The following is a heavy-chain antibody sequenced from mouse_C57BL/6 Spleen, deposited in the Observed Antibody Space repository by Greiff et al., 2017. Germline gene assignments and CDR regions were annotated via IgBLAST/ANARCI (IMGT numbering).Heavy chain of an antibody. V-gene: IGHV14-4*01. J-gene: IGHJ2*01. CDR2: IDPENGDT. CDR1: GFNIKDDY. D-gene: IGHD1-1*01. CDR3: TTYYGSSWGFDY. Sequence: VQLQQSGAELVRPGASVKLSCTASGFNIKDDYMHWVKQRPEQGLEWIGWIDPENGDTEYASKFQGKATITADTSSNTAYLQLSSLTSEDTAVYYCTTYYGSSWGFDYWGQGTTLTVSS.